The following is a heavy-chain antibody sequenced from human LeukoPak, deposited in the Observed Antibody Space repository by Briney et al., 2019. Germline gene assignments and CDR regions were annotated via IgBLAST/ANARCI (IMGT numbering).Heavy chain of an antibody. D-gene: IGHD3-10*01. CDR2: INSDGSST. Sequence: GGSLRLSCAASGFTFSSYWMHWVRQAPGKGLVWVSRINSDGSSTSYADSVKGRFTISRDNAKNTLYLQMNSLRAEDTAVYYCAREVQEWVTMVRGVTARYRHDYFDYWGQGTLVTVSS. V-gene: IGHV3-74*01. CDR1: GFTFSSYW. CDR3: AREVQEWVTMVRGVTARYRHDYFDY. J-gene: IGHJ4*02.